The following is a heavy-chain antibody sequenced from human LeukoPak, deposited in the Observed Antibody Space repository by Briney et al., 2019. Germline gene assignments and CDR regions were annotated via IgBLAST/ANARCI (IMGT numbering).Heavy chain of an antibody. V-gene: IGHV4-31*03. Sequence: PSQTLSLTCTVSGGSISSGGYWWSWIRQYPGKGLEWIGYIYYSGSIYYNPSLRSRVTMSVDTSQNQYSLKLNSVTAADTAVYYCVRAIVTPSGYVWYFDLWGRGTLVTVSS. CDR2: IYYSGSI. D-gene: IGHD3-3*01. CDR1: GGSISSGGYW. CDR3: VRAIVTPSGYVWYFDL. J-gene: IGHJ2*01.